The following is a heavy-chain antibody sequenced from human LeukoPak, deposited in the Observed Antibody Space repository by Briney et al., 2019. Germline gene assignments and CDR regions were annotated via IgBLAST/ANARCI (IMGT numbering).Heavy chain of an antibody. J-gene: IGHJ4*02. D-gene: IGHD4-17*01. CDR2: IRYDGSNK. V-gene: IGHV3-30*02. CDR3: AKDPYGDYPINYFDY. Sequence: PGGSLRLSCAASGFPFTTYWLAWVRQAPGKGLEWVAFIRYDGSNKYYADSVKGRFTISRDNSKNTLYLQMNSLRAEDTAVYYCAKDPYGDYPINYFDYWGQGTLVTVSS. CDR1: GFPFTTYW.